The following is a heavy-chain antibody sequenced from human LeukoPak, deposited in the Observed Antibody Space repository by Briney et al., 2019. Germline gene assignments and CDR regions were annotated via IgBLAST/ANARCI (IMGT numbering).Heavy chain of an antibody. V-gene: IGHV3-23*01. CDR1: GFTFSSYA. J-gene: IGHJ4*02. Sequence: GGSLRLSCAASGFTFSSYAMSWVRQAPGEGLEWVSAISGSGGSTYYADSVKGRFTISRDNSKNTLYLQMNSLRAEDTAVYYCAKGRVAVGGETFDYWGQGTLVTVSS. CDR2: ISGSGGST. D-gene: IGHD6-19*01. CDR3: AKGRVAVGGETFDY.